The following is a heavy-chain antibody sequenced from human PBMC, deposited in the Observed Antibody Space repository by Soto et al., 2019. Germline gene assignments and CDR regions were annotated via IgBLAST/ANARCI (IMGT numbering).Heavy chain of an antibody. CDR1: GFTFSSCD. J-gene: IGHJ6*02. CDR2: IGTAGDT. Sequence: GGSLRLSCAASGFTFSSCDMHWVRQATGKGLEWVSAIGTAGDTYYPGSVKGRFTISRENAKNSLYLQMNSLRAGDTAVYYCARGQNSGYYYGYHYYGMDVWGQGTTVTVSS. CDR3: ARGQNSGYYYGYHYYGMDV. D-gene: IGHD3-22*01. V-gene: IGHV3-13*01.